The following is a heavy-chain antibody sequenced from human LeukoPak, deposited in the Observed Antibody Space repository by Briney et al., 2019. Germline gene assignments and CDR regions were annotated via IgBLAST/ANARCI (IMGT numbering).Heavy chain of an antibody. CDR2: IRSDGSDT. J-gene: IGHJ4*02. Sequence: PGGSLRLSCAASGFTFSDTWMHWVRQAPGEGLVWVSRIRSDGSDTRYAESVKGRFTISRDNAKNTLYLQMNSLRAEDTALYYCARDPLYDYVWGNFDYWGQGTLVTVSS. D-gene: IGHD3-16*01. V-gene: IGHV3-74*01. CDR1: GFTFSDTW. CDR3: ARDPLYDYVWGNFDY.